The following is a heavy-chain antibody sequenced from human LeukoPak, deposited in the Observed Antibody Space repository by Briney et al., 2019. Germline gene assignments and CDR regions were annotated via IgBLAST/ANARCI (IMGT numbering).Heavy chain of an antibody. CDR2: VTISGDDF. CDR3: AKVGAGTLFN. J-gene: IGHJ4*02. D-gene: IGHD1-1*01. Sequence: PGGSLRLSCAASGFTFSSYAMSWVRQAPGKGLEWVSGVTISGDDFYYADSVKGRFTISRDNSNHTVYLQMNSLRAEDTAIYYCAKVGAGTLFNWGQGTLVTVSS. V-gene: IGHV3-23*01. CDR1: GFTFSSYA.